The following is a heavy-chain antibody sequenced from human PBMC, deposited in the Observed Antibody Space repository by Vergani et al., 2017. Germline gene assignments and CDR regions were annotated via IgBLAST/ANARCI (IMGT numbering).Heavy chain of an antibody. D-gene: IGHD6-19*01. CDR1: GYTFTSYD. Sequence: QVQLVQSGAEVKKPGASVKVSCKASGYTFTSYDINWVRQATGQGLEWRGWMNPNSGNTGYAQKFQGRVTITADKSTSTAYMELSSLRSEDTAVYYCARDGDSSGWTGFDYWGQGTLVTVSS. CDR2: MNPNSGNT. CDR3: ARDGDSSGWTGFDY. J-gene: IGHJ4*02. V-gene: IGHV1-8*01.